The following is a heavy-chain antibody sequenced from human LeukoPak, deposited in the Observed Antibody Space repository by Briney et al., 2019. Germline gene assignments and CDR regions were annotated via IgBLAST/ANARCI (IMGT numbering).Heavy chain of an antibody. CDR3: AKDIAAAGLFDY. Sequence: PGGSLRLSCAASGFTFDDYAMHWVRQAPGKGLEWVSGISWSSGSIGYADSVKGRFTISSDNAKNSLYLQMNSLRAEDTALYYCAKDIAAAGLFDYWGQGTLVTVSS. CDR1: GFTFDDYA. CDR2: ISWSSGSI. V-gene: IGHV3-9*01. D-gene: IGHD6-13*01. J-gene: IGHJ4*02.